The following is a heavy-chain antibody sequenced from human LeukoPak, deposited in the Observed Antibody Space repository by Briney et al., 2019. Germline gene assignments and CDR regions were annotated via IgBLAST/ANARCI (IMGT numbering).Heavy chain of an antibody. CDR2: IYVSGGST. CDR3: ATDEGLAARPAGGGGSFDY. Sequence: GGSLRLSCAASGFRFSSYGMSWVRQAPGKGLEWVSAIYVSGGSTFYADSVKGRFTVSRDNSKNTLYLQMSSLRSDDTAVYYCATDEGLAARPAGGGGSFDYWGQGTLVTVSS. CDR1: GFRFSSYG. D-gene: IGHD6-6*01. J-gene: IGHJ4*02. V-gene: IGHV3-23*01.